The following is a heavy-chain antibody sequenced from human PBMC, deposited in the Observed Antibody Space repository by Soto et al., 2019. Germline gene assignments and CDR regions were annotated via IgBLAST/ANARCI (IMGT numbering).Heavy chain of an antibody. CDR3: ARGLLDYYDLWSCRSILYNWFDP. D-gene: IGHD3-3*01. Sequence: PSETLSLNCAVSGGSISRSTWWSWVRQPPGKGLEWLGEIYHSGSTNYNPSVKSRLTISVDTFKNPFSLKLSSVTAADTAVYYCARGLLDYYDLWSCRSILYNWFDPWGQGTLVTVSS. CDR1: GGSISRSTW. J-gene: IGHJ5*02. V-gene: IGHV4-4*02. CDR2: IYHSGST.